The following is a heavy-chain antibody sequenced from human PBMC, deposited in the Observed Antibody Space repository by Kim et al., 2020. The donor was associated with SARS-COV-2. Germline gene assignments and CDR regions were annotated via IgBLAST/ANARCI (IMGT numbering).Heavy chain of an antibody. D-gene: IGHD6-13*01. Sequence: GGSLRLSCAASGFTFSSYSMNWVRQAPGKGLEWVSYISSSSSTIYYADSVKGRFTISRDNAKNSLYLQMNSLRDEDTAVYYCARELGQQLVPDYYYGMDVWGQGTTVTVSS. CDR2: ISSSSSTI. V-gene: IGHV3-48*02. CDR1: GFTFSSYS. CDR3: ARELGQQLVPDYYYGMDV. J-gene: IGHJ6*02.